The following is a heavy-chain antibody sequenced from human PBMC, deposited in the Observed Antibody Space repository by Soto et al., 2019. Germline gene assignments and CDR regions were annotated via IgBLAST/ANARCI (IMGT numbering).Heavy chain of an antibody. CDR2: IRSKANSYAT. D-gene: IGHD3-22*01. V-gene: IGHV3-73*01. CDR3: TRSDDSSGYGY. Sequence: GESLKISCAASGFTFSGSAMHWVRQASGKGLEWVGRIRSKANSYATAYAASVKGRFTISRDDSKNTAYLQMNSLKTEDTAVYYCTRSDDSSGYGYWGQGTLVTVSS. CDR1: GFTFSGSA. J-gene: IGHJ4*02.